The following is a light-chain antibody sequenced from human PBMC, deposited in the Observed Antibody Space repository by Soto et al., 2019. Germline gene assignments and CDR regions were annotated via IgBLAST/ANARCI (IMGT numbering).Light chain of an antibody. CDR3: QQYNNWPWT. J-gene: IGKJ1*01. CDR1: QSISDT. Sequence: ELVMTQSPATLSVSPGGRATLSCRASQSISDTLAWYQQKPGQAPRLLIYGASTRATGFPARFSGSGSGTDFTLTISSLQSEDFAVYYCQQYNNWPWTFGQGTKVEIK. V-gene: IGKV3-15*01. CDR2: GAS.